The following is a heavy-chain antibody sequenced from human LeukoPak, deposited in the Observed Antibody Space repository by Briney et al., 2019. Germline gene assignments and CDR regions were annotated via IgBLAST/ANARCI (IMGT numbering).Heavy chain of an antibody. V-gene: IGHV1-2*02. CDR1: GYTFIAYY. J-gene: IGHJ4*02. CDR3: AAQRDPRPFDH. CDR2: LNPGPGGT. D-gene: IGHD5-24*01. Sequence: ASVKVSCKTSGYTFIAYYLHWVRQAPGQGLEWMGWLNPGPGGTLYAQKFQGRVTMTRDMSMATAYMELTELRSDDTAVYYCAAQRDPRPFDHWGQGTLITVSS.